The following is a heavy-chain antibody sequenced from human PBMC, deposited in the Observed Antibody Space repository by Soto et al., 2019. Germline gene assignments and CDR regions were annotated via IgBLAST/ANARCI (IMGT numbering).Heavy chain of an antibody. CDR3: ARHVIVVVNKGQGMDV. D-gene: IGHD3-22*01. Sequence: GESLKISCKGSGYSFTSYWISWVRQMPGKGLEWMGRIDPSDSYTNYSPSFQGHVTISADKSISTAYLQWSSLKASDTAMYYCARHVIVVVNKGQGMDVWGQGTTVTVSS. CDR2: IDPSDSYT. V-gene: IGHV5-10-1*01. CDR1: GYSFTSYW. J-gene: IGHJ6*02.